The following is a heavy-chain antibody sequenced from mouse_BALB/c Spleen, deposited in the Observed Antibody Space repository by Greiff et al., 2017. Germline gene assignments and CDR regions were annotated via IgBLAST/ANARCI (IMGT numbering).Heavy chain of an antibody. CDR3: ARDPNRRYFDD. Sequence: EVQVVESGGGLVQPGGSRKLSCAASGFTFSSFGMHWVRQAPEKGLEWVAYISSGSSTIYYADTVKGRFTISRDNPKNTLFLQMTSLRSEDTAMYYCARDPNRRYFDDWGQGTTLTVAA. CDR2: ISSGSSTI. J-gene: IGHJ2*01. CDR1: GFTFSSFG. D-gene: IGHD4-1*01. V-gene: IGHV5-17*02.